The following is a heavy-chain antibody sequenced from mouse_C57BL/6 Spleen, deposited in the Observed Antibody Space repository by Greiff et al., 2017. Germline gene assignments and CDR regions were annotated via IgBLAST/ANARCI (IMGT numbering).Heavy chain of an antibody. Sequence: QVQLQQPGAELVRPGSSVKLSCKASGYTFTSYWMDWVKQRPGQGLEWIGNIYPSDSETHYNQKFKDKATLTADKSSSTAYMQLSSLTSEDSAVYECAKWDYAMDYWGQGTSVTVSA. CDR1: GYTFTSYW. V-gene: IGHV1-61*01. CDR3: AKWDYAMDY. D-gene: IGHD1-3*01. CDR2: IYPSDSET. J-gene: IGHJ4*01.